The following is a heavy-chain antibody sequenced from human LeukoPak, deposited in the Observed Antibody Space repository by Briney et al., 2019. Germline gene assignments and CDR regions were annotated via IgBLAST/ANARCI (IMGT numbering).Heavy chain of an antibody. D-gene: IGHD3-3*01. J-gene: IGHJ5*02. CDR2: IYPGDSDT. CDR1: GYSFTSYW. CDR3: VRAFDFWSGYYNWFDP. V-gene: IGHV5-51*01. Sequence: GESLKISCKGSGYSFTSYWIGWVRQMPGKGLEWMGIIYPGDSDTRYSPSFQGQVTISADKSISTAYLQWSSLKASDTAMYYCVRAFDFWSGYYNWFDPWGQGTLVTVSS.